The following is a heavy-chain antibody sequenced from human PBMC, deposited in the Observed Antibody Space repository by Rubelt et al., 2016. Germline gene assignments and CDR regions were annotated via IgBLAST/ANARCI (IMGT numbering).Heavy chain of an antibody. J-gene: IGHJ4*02. CDR2: IYYSGST. D-gene: IGHD1-26*01. Sequence: QLQLQESGPGLVKPSETLSLTCTVSGGSISSSSYYWGWIRQPPGKGLEWIGSIYYSGSTYYNPSLKSRVTISVDTSKNQFSLKLSSVTAADTAVYYCVRTGRVGHVVDYWGQGTLVTVSS. CDR3: VRTGRVGHVVDY. V-gene: IGHV4-39*01. CDR1: GGSISSSSYY.